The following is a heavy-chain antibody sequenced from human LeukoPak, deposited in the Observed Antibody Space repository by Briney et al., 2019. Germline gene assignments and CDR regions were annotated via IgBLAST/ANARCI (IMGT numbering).Heavy chain of an antibody. CDR1: GGSFSGYY. D-gene: IGHD2-15*01. J-gene: IGHJ4*02. CDR2: INHSGST. V-gene: IGHV4-34*01. CDR3: ARGWPPTGVSSGGDY. Sequence: SETLSLTCAVYGGSFSGYYWSWIRQPPGKGLEWIGEINHSGSTNYNPSLKSRVTISVDTSKNQFSLKLSSVTAADTAVYYCARGWPPTGVSSGGDYWGQGTLVTVSS.